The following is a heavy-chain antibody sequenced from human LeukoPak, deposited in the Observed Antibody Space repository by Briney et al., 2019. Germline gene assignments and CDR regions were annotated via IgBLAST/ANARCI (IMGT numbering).Heavy chain of an antibody. J-gene: IGHJ4*02. CDR2: INPNSGGT. CDR1: GYTFTGYY. V-gene: IGHV1-2*02. D-gene: IGHD2-15*01. CDR3: ARDHRRYCSGGSRYGY. Sequence: ASVKVSCKASGYTFTGYYMHWVRQAPGQGLEWMGWINPNSGGTNYAQKFQGRVTMTRDTSISTAYMELSRLRSDDTAVYYYARDHRRYCSGGSRYGYWGQGTLVTVSS.